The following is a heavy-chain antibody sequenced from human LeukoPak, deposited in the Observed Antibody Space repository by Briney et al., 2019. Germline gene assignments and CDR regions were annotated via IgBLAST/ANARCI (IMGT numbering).Heavy chain of an antibody. Sequence: ASVKVSCKASGGTFISYVITWVRQAPGQGLEWVGGIIPMFNTPNYAQKFKGRVTISADESTHTSFMELNSLRSADTAVYYCARVDRYYFYMDVWGKGTTVTVSS. CDR1: GGTFISYV. V-gene: IGHV1-69*01. J-gene: IGHJ6*03. CDR2: IIPMFNTP. CDR3: ARVDRYYFYMDV.